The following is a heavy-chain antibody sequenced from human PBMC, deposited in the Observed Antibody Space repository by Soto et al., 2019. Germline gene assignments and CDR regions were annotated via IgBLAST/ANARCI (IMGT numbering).Heavy chain of an antibody. V-gene: IGHV3-30*18. CDR2: ISYDGENK. D-gene: IGHD3-10*01. Sequence: SLLLSFSSSFFIFSSYGMHWVRQAPGKGLEWVTVISYDGENKYYADSVKGRFTISRDNSKNTVYLQMDSLIPEDTALYHCAKSHGSGLSYPYYYYGLDVWGQGTTVTVSS. CDR3: AKSHGSGLSYPYYYYGLDV. J-gene: IGHJ6*02. CDR1: FFIFSSYG.